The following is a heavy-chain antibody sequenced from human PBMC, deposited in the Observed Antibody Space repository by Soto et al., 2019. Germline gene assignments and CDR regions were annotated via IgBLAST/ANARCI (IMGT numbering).Heavy chain of an antibody. CDR1: GFTFSSYW. CDR3: ARVSVVAATAGWFDP. CDR2: IKQDGSEK. J-gene: IGHJ5*02. D-gene: IGHD2-15*01. V-gene: IGHV3-7*01. Sequence: PGGSLRLSCAASGFTFSSYWMSWVHQAPGKGLEWVANIKQDGSEKYYVDSVKGRFTISRDNAKNSLYLQMNSLRAEDTAVYYCARVSVVAATAGWFDPWGQGTLVTVSS.